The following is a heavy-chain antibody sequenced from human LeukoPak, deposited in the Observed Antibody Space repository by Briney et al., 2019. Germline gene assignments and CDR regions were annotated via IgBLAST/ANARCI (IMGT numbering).Heavy chain of an antibody. V-gene: IGHV3-64D*06. CDR2: ISSKGGST. J-gene: IGHJ4*02. Sequence: GGSLRLSCSASGFTFSSYAMHWVRQAPGKGLEYVSAISSKGGSTYYADSVKGRFTISRDNSKNTLYLQMSSLRAEDTAVYYCVKETYYYDSSGYRTWGYWGQGTLVTVSS. D-gene: IGHD3-22*01. CDR3: VKETYYYDSSGYRTWGY. CDR1: GFTFSSYA.